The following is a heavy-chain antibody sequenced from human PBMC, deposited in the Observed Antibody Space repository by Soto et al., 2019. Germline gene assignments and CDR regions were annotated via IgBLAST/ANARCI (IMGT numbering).Heavy chain of an antibody. J-gene: IGHJ3*02. CDR2: ISYDGSNK. D-gene: IGHD6-19*01. CDR1: GFTFSSYG. Sequence: QVQLVESGGGVVQPGRSLRLSCAVSGFTFSSYGMHWVRQAPGKGLEWVAVISYDGSNKYYADSVKGRFTISRDNSKNTLQLQMNSLRAEDTAGYYCAKQVTHHSSGWPDAFDIWGQGTMVSVSS. V-gene: IGHV3-30*18. CDR3: AKQVTHHSSGWPDAFDI.